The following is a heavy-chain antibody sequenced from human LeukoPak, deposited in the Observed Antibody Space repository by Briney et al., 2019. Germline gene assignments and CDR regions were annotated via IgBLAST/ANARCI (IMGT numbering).Heavy chain of an antibody. V-gene: IGHV1-2*02. CDR1: GYTFTGHY. J-gene: IGHJ4*02. Sequence: GASVKVSCKASGYTFTGHYMHWVRQAPGQGLEWMGWINPNSGGTNYAQNFQGRVTMSRDTSISIAYMELSRLRSDDTAMYYCARENSGLGYWGQGTLVTVSS. CDR3: ARENSGLGY. CDR2: INPNSGGT. D-gene: IGHD6-19*01.